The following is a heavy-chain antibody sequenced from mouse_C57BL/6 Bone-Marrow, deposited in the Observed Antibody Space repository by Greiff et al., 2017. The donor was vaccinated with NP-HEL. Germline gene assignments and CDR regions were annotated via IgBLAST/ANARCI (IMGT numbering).Heavy chain of an antibody. CDR2: IWSGGST. D-gene: IGHD2-1*01. V-gene: IGHV2-2*01. CDR1: GFSLTSYG. J-gene: IGHJ1*03. Sequence: VQVVESGPGLVQPSQSLSITCTVSGFSLTSYGVHWVRQSPGKGLEWLGVIWSGGSTDYNAAFISRLSISKDNSKSQVFVKMNSLRADDTAIYYCARLYGNYEEWYFDVWGTGTTVTVSS. CDR3: ARLYGNYEEWYFDV.